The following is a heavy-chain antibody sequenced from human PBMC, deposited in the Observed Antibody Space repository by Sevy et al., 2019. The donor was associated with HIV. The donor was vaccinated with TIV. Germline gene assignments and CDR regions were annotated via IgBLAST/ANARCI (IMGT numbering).Heavy chain of an antibody. D-gene: IGHD3-3*01. CDR1: GGSISSSSYY. V-gene: IGHV4-39*01. CDR2: IYYSGST. CDR3: AGQDHDFWSGYHNQPTYYYGMDV. J-gene: IGHJ6*02. Sequence: SETLSLTCTVSGGSISSSSYYWGWIRQPPGKGLEWIGSIYYSGSTYYNPSLKSRVTISVDTSKNQFSLKLSSVTAADTAVYYCAGQDHDFWSGYHNQPTYYYGMDVWGQGTTVTVSS.